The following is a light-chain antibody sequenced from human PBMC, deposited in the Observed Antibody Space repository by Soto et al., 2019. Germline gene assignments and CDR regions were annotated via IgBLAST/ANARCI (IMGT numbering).Light chain of an antibody. Sequence: QSVLTQLPSASGTPGQRVTISCSGSRPSIGSNHVYWYQQLPGMAPKLLSYTNNQRPSGVHDRFSASKSGTSASLAISGLLSEDEADYYCAAWHDSLSGVIFGVGTTLPVL. CDR1: RPSIGSNH. CDR2: TNN. V-gene: IGLV1-47*02. J-gene: IGLJ2*01. CDR3: AAWHDSLSGVI.